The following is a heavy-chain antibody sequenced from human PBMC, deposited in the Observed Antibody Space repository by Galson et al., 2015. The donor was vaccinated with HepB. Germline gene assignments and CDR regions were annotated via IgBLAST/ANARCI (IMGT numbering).Heavy chain of an antibody. J-gene: IGHJ6*02. CDR2: IIPILGIA. V-gene: IGHV1-69*04. CDR1: GGTFSSYA. Sequence: SVKVSCKASGGTFSSYAISWVRQAPGQGLEWVGRIIPILGIANYAQKFQGRVTITADKSTSTAYMELSSLRSEDTAVYYCARAGNYYYGMDVWGQGTTVTVSS. CDR3: ARAGNYYYGMDV.